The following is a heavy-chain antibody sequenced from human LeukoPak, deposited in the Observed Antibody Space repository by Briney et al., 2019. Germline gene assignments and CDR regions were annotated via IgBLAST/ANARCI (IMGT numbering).Heavy chain of an antibody. Sequence: GGSLRLSCAASGFTFSSYGMHWVRQVPGKGLEWVAFIRYDGSNKYYADSVKGRFTISRDNSKNTLYLQMNSLRAEDTAVYYCARVGDSSGWRPDYWGQGTLVTVSS. CDR2: IRYDGSNK. V-gene: IGHV3-30*02. D-gene: IGHD6-19*01. CDR1: GFTFSSYG. J-gene: IGHJ4*02. CDR3: ARVGDSSGWRPDY.